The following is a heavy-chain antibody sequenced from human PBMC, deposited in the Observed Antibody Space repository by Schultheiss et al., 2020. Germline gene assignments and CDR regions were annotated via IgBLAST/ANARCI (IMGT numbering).Heavy chain of an antibody. Sequence: ASVKVSCKASGYTFTRYGISWVRQAPGQGLEWMGWISGYNGNTNYAQKLQDRITMTTDTSTSTAYMELRSLRSDDTAVYYCARYYSSGWYYFDSWGQGILVTFSS. J-gene: IGHJ4*02. D-gene: IGHD6-19*01. CDR1: GYTFTRYG. V-gene: IGHV1-18*01. CDR2: ISGYNGNT. CDR3: ARYYSSGWYYFDS.